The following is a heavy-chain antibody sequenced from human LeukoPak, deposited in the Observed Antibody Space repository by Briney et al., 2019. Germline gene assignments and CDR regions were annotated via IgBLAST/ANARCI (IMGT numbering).Heavy chain of an antibody. V-gene: IGHV3-30*03. J-gene: IGHJ4*02. Sequence: GGSLRLSCAASGFTFSSYGMHWVRQTPGKGLEWVAVISYDGSNKYYADSVKGRFTISRDNSKNTLYLQMNSLRAEDTAVYYCARGSHYFDYWGQGTLVTVSS. CDR2: ISYDGSNK. D-gene: IGHD6-6*01. CDR1: GFTFSSYG. CDR3: ARGSHYFDY.